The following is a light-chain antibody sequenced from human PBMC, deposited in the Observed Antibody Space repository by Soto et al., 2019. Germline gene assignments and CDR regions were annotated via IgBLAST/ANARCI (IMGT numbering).Light chain of an antibody. CDR3: QQSYTTLFT. CDR2: AAS. Sequence: DIHMTQSPSSLSASFGDRVTITFRASQSISTFLNWYQQIPGKAPKLLIYAASTLQSGVPSRFSGSGSGTDFTLTISSLQPEDFASYYCQQSYTTLFTFGPGTKVDIK. CDR1: QSISTF. V-gene: IGKV1-39*01. J-gene: IGKJ3*01.